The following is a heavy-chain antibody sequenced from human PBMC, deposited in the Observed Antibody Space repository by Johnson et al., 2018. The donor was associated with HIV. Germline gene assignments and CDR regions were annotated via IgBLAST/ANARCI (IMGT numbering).Heavy chain of an antibody. CDR3: ARGVYSSSWYGAFDM. Sequence: VQLVESGGGLVQPGGSLRLSCAASGFTVSSNYMSWVRQAPGKGLEWVANINQDGSEKYYVGSLEGRFTISRDNAKKSLYLQMNSLRAEDTAVYYCARGVYSSSWYGAFDMGGQGTMVTVSS. CDR1: GFTVSSNY. V-gene: IGHV3-7*02. D-gene: IGHD6-13*01. J-gene: IGHJ3*02. CDR2: INQDGSEK.